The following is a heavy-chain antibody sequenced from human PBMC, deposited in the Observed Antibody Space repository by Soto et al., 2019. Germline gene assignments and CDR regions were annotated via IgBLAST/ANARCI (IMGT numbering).Heavy chain of an antibody. Sequence: GGSLRLSCAASGFTFSSYSMNWVRQAPGKGLEWVSSISSSSSYIYYADSVKGRFTISRDNAKNSLYLQMNSLRAEDTAVYYCARGRPKGVVVVAAGDYWGQRTLVTGSS. D-gene: IGHD2-15*01. V-gene: IGHV3-21*01. CDR2: ISSSSSYI. J-gene: IGHJ4*02. CDR1: GFTFSSYS. CDR3: ARGRPKGVVVVAAGDY.